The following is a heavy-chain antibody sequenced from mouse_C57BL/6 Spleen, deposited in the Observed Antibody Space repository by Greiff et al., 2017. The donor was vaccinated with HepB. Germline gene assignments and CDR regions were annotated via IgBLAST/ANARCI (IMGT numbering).Heavy chain of an antibody. Sequence: EVQLQQSGPELVKPGASVKISCKASGYSFTDYNMNWVKQSNGKSLEWIGVINPNYGTTSYNQKFKGKATLTVEQSSSTAYMQLNRLTSEDSAVYYCAKGPYGSSYCYFDVWGTGTTVTVSS. CDR1: GYSFTDYN. D-gene: IGHD1-1*01. CDR2: INPNYGTT. V-gene: IGHV1-39*01. J-gene: IGHJ1*03. CDR3: AKGPYGSSYCYFDV.